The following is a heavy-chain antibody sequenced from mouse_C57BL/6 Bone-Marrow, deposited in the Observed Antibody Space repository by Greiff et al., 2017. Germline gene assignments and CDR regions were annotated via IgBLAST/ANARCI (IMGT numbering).Heavy chain of an antibody. CDR1: GYTFTSYW. V-gene: IGHV1-55*01. J-gene: IGHJ2*01. Sequence: QVQLKQPGAELVKPGASVKMSCKASGYTFTSYWITWVKQRPGQGLEWIGDIYPGSGSTNYNEKFKSKATLTVDKSSSTAYMQLSSLTSEDSAVYYCARRGYYGSSRFDYWGQGTTLTVSS. CDR3: ARRGYYGSSRFDY. D-gene: IGHD1-1*01. CDR2: IYPGSGST.